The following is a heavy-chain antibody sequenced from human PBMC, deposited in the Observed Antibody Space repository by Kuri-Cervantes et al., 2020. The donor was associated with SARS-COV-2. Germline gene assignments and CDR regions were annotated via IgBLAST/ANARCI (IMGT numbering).Heavy chain of an antibody. CDR3: AKDQYDTDAFDI. CDR1: GFTFDDYA. CDR2: ISWNSGSI. J-gene: IGHJ3*02. D-gene: IGHD1-1*01. Sequence: LSLTCAASGFTFDDYAMHWVRQAPGKGLEWVSGISWNSGSIGYADSVKGRFTISRDNAKNSLYLQMNSLRAEDTAVYYCAKDQYDTDAFDIWGQGTMVTVSS. V-gene: IGHV3-9*01.